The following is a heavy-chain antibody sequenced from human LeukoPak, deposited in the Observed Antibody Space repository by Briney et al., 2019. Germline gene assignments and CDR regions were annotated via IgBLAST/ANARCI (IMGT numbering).Heavy chain of an antibody. CDR1: GFPFTNAW. Sequence: GRSLRLSCVVSGFPFTNAWMSWVHQAPGKGLEWVGRIKSKTDGGTADYAAPVRGRFTMWRDDARSALYLQMNSLQTEDTAVYYCTPDLMDVWGKGTTVTVSS. CDR2: IKSKTDGGTA. J-gene: IGHJ6*03. V-gene: IGHV3-15*01. CDR3: TPDLMDV.